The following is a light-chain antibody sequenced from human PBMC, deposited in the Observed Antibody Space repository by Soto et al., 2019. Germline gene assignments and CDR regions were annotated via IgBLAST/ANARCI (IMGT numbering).Light chain of an antibody. CDR3: QQGYSNPWT. Sequence: DIPMTQSPSSLSASIGDRVTITCRASQTVNTYLHWYQQKPGKAPKLLIYAASNLQSGVPSRFSGSGSGTNFTLSFNSLQPEDFATYYCQQGYSNPWTFGQGTKVEIK. CDR1: QTVNTY. CDR2: AAS. V-gene: IGKV1-39*01. J-gene: IGKJ1*01.